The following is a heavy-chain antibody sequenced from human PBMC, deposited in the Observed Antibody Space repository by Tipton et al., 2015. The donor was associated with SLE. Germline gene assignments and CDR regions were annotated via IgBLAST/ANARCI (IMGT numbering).Heavy chain of an antibody. CDR3: TRGHLSCNSTSCYRSDY. Sequence: TLSLTCTVSGGSISSSYWSWIRQPPGKGLEWIGCFFYSGDSNYNSSLESRLTISVDASKNQFSLKLSSVTPADSAVYYCTRGHLSCNSTSCYRSDYWGQGTLVTVSS. CDR1: GGSISSSY. J-gene: IGHJ4*02. D-gene: IGHD2-2*02. V-gene: IGHV4-59*07. CDR2: FFYSGDS.